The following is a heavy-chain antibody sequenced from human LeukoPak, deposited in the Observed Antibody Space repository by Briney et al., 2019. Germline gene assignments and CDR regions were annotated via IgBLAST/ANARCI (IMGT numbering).Heavy chain of an antibody. Sequence: SETLSLTCTVSGGSISSSYWSWIRQPPGKGLEWIGYIYYTGSTNYNPSLKSRVTIPADTSKNHFSLKLSPVTAADTAVYYCARMYDSSGYYYPFDYWGQGTLVTVSS. CDR3: ARMYDSSGYYYPFDY. J-gene: IGHJ4*02. D-gene: IGHD3-22*01. V-gene: IGHV4-59*08. CDR2: IYYTGST. CDR1: GGSISSSY.